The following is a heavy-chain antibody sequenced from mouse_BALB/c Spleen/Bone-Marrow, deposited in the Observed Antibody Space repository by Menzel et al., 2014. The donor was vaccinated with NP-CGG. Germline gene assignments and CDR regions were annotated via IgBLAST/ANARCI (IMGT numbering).Heavy chain of an antibody. V-gene: IGHV2-6-7*01. CDR1: GFSLTGYG. CDR3: ARDSFLITRALDY. J-gene: IGHJ4*01. CDR2: IWGDGST. D-gene: IGHD2-4*01. Sequence: QVQLKQSGPGLVSPSQSLSITCTVSGFSLTGYGVSWVRQPPGKGLEWLGMIWGDGSTDYNPALKSRLSISKDNSKSQVFLKMNSLQTDDTARYYCARDSFLITRALDYWGQGTPVTVSS.